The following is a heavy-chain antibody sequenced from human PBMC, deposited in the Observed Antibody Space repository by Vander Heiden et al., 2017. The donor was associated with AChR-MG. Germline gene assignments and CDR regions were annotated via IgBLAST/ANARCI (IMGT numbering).Heavy chain of an antibody. Sequence: VQLVESGGGVVQPGRSLRLSCEASGFTFTSYGMHWVRQAPGKGLEWVALISFHGSTTLYADSVKGRFTISRDNSKNTVHLQMNSLRADDTAVYYCAKTANTGYYHGDLYYFDFWGQGTLVSVSS. J-gene: IGHJ4*02. D-gene: IGHD3-9*01. CDR3: AKTANTGYYHGDLYYFDF. CDR1: GFTFTSYG. V-gene: IGHV3-30*18. CDR2: ISFHGSTT.